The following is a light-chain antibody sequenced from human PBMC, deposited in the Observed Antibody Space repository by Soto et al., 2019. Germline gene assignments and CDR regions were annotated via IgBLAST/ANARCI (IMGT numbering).Light chain of an antibody. Sequence: QLVLTQSPSASASLGASVKLTCTLSSGHSSYAIAWHQQQPEKGPRYLMKLNSDGSHSKGDGIPDRFSGSSSGAERYLTSSSLQSEDETDYYCQTWDTGSRVVFGGGTKVTVL. V-gene: IGLV4-69*01. CDR2: LNSDGSH. CDR1: SGHSSYA. CDR3: QTWDTGSRVV. J-gene: IGLJ2*01.